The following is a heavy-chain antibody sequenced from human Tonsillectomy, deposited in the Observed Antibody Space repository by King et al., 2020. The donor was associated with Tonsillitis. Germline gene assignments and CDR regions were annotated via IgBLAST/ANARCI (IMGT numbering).Heavy chain of an antibody. Sequence: VQLRESGPGLVKPSETLSLTCTVSGGSVSNSSYYWSWIRQPPGKGLEWIGYIYYSGSTNYNPSLKSRVTISVDTSKNQFSLKLSSVTAADTAVYYCARDLYSNGWYYFDYWGQGTLVTVSS. V-gene: IGHV4-61*01. D-gene: IGHD6-19*01. J-gene: IGHJ4*02. CDR2: IYYSGST. CDR3: ARDLYSNGWYYFDY. CDR1: GGSVSNSSYY.